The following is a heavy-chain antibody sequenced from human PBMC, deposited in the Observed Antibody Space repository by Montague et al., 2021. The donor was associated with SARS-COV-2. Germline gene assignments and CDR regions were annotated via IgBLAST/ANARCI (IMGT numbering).Heavy chain of an antibody. Sequence: CAISGDSVASNSATWDWDRHSLSRGLEWLCSTYYRSKWYNDYAVSVRGRVTINPDTSKNQFSLQLNSVTPEDTAIYYCTSGREGNYNVMDVWGQGTTVTVSS. V-gene: IGHV6-1*01. CDR3: TSGREGNYNVMDV. D-gene: IGHD1-1*01. CDR2: TYYRSKWYN. J-gene: IGHJ6*02. CDR1: GDSVASNSAT.